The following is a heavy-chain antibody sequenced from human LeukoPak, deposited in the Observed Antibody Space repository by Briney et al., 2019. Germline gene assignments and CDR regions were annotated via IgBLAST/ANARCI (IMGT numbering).Heavy chain of an antibody. J-gene: IGHJ4*02. Sequence: SETLSLTCTVSGGSINSNSYYWGWIRQPPGKGLEWIGSIYYSGSTYYNPSLKSRVTISVDTSKNQFSLKLSSVTAADTAVYYCATTRAARPDYWGQGTLVTVSS. CDR2: IYYSGST. CDR3: ATTRAARPDY. V-gene: IGHV4-39*01. CDR1: GGSINSNSYY. D-gene: IGHD6-13*01.